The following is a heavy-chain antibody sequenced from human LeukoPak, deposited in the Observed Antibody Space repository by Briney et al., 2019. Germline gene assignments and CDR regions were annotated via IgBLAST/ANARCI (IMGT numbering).Heavy chain of an antibody. CDR2: ISGSGGST. J-gene: IGHJ5*02. CDR1: GFTFSSYA. D-gene: IGHD2-21*02. CDR3: AKAPNCGGDCYWFDP. V-gene: IGHV3-23*01. Sequence: GGSLRLSCAASGFTFSSYAMSWVRQAPGKGLEWVSAISGSGGSTYYADSVKGRFTISGDNSKNTLYLQMNSLRAEDTAVYYCAKAPNCGGDCYWFDPWGQGTLVTVSS.